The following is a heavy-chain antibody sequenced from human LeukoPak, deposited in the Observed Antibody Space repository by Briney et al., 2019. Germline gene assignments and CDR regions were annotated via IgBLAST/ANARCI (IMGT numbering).Heavy chain of an antibody. D-gene: IGHD3-22*01. J-gene: IGHJ4*02. CDR3: TRDYYDSSGYYTIAN. V-gene: IGHV3-49*04. Sequence: GGSLRLSCTASGFTFGDYAMSWVRQAPGKGLEWVGFIRSKTYGGTTEYAASVKDRFTISRDDSKSIAYLQMNSLKTEDTAVYYCTRDYYDSSGYYTIANWGQGTLVTVS. CDR1: GFTFGDYA. CDR2: IRSKTYGGTT.